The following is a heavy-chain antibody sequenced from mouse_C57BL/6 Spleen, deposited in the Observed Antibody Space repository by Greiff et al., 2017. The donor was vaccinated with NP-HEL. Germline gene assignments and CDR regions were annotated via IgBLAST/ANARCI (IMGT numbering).Heavy chain of an antibody. CDR2: INPNNGGT. CDR1: GYTFTDYY. Sequence: EVQLKQSGPELVKPGASVKISCKASGYTFTDYYMNWVKQSHGKSLEWIGDINPNNGGTSYNQKFKGKATLTVDKSSSTAYMELRSLTSEDSAVYYCARRGRYFDVWGTGTTVTVSS. CDR3: ARRGRYFDV. J-gene: IGHJ1*03. V-gene: IGHV1-26*01.